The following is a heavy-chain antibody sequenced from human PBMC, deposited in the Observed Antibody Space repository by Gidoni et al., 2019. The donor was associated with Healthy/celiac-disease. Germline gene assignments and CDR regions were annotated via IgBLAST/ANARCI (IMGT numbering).Heavy chain of an antibody. J-gene: IGHJ2*01. CDR1: GDSISSYY. Sequence: QVQLQESGPGLVKPSETLSLTCTVSGDSISSYYWSWIRQPPGKGLEWIGYIYYSGSTNYNPSLKSRVTISVDTSKNQFSLKLSSVTAADTAVYYCARVRDGYNPNWYFDLWGRGTLVTVSS. CDR2: IYYSGST. CDR3: ARVRDGYNPNWYFDL. D-gene: IGHD5-12*01. V-gene: IGHV4-59*01.